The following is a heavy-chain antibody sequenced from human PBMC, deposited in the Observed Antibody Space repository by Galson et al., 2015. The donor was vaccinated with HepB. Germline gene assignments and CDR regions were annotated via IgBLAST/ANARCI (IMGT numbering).Heavy chain of an antibody. D-gene: IGHD6-19*01. J-gene: IGHJ6*02. Sequence: SLRLSCAASGFTFSSYVMHWVRQAPGKGLEWVSAISGSSGSIYYADSVKGRFTISRDNSKNTLYLQMNNLRAEDTAVYYCAKAVAGNYYYGLDVWAQGTTVTVSS. CDR2: ISGSSGSI. CDR1: GFTFSSYV. V-gene: IGHV3-23*01. CDR3: AKAVAGNYYYGLDV.